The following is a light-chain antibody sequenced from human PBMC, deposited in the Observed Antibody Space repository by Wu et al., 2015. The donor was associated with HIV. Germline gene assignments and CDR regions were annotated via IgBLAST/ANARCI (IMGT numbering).Light chain of an antibody. CDR1: QSVSSN. Sequence: EIVLTQSPGTLSLSPGERATLSCRASQSVSSNLAWYLQKPGQAPRLLIYGASTRATGIPARFSGSGSGTEFTLTISSLQSEDFALYYCQQYNNWPRNSFGQGTKLEIK. CDR2: GAS. J-gene: IGKJ2*03. V-gene: IGKV3-15*01. CDR3: QQYNNWPRNS.